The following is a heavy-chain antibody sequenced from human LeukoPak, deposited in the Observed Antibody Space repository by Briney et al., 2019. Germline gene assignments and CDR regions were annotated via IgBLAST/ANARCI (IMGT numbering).Heavy chain of an antibody. J-gene: IGHJ4*02. CDR3: AKELISGVTPAFDY. Sequence: GGSLRLSCAASGFTFNNFAMTWVRQAPGKGLEWVSAISGSGGATYYADSIKGRFTISRDNSKNTLYLQLNSLRADDTAIYYSAKELISGVTPAFDYWGQGTLVTVSS. CDR2: ISGSGGAT. D-gene: IGHD6-19*01. CDR1: GFTFNNFA. V-gene: IGHV3-23*01.